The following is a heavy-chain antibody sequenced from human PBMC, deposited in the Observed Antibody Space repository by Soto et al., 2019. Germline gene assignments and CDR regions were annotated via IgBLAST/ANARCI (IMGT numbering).Heavy chain of an antibody. CDR3: AKGTGYSSGWYPGSFWFDP. V-gene: IGHV4-39*01. Sequence: QLQLQESGPGLVKPSETLSLTCTVSGGSISSSSYYWGWIRQPPGKGLEWIGSIYYSGSTYYNPSLKSRVTISVDTSKNQFSLKLSSVTAADTAVYYCAKGTGYSSGWYPGSFWFDPWGQGTLVTVSS. CDR2: IYYSGST. D-gene: IGHD6-19*01. CDR1: GGSISSSSYY. J-gene: IGHJ5*02.